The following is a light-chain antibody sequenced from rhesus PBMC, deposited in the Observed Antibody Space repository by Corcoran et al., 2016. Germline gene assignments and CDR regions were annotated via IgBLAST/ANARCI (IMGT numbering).Light chain of an antibody. Sequence: DIQMTQSPSSLSASVGDRVTITCRASDTVNTYLNWYQQKPGKAPKLLIYKASTLQSGAPSRVSGNGSGTDDTFTIRSLQPEDVATYYGQHGYGTLYSFGQGTKVEIQ. J-gene: IGKJ2*01. CDR1: DTVNTY. V-gene: IGKV1-74*01. CDR3: QHGYGTLYS. CDR2: KAS.